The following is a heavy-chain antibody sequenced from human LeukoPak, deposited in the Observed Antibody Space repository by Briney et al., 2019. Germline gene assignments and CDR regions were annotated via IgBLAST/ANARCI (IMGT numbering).Heavy chain of an antibody. D-gene: IGHD1-26*01. CDR2: IYYSGST. V-gene: IGHV4-39*07. J-gene: IGHJ4*02. Sequence: SETLSLTCTVSGGSISSSSYYWGWIRQPPGKGLEWIGSIYYSGSTYYNPSLKSRVTISVDTSKNQFSLKLSSVTAADTAVYYCARVWVVGAAFDYWGQGTLVTVSS. CDR1: GGSISSSSYY. CDR3: ARVWVVGAAFDY.